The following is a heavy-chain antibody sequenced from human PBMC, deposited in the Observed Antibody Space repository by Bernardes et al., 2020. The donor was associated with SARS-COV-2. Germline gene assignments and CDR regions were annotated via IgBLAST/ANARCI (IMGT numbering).Heavy chain of an antibody. V-gene: IGHV4-34*01. Sequence: SETLSLTCAVYGGSFSGYYWSWIRQPPGKGLEWIGEINHSGSTVYNPEINHSGSTVYNPSLKSRVSISVDTSKNQVSLRLTSVTAADTAVYYCARGVDSRRLVDRGGLNYWGQGTLVTVSS. CDR2: INHSGSTVYNPEINHSGST. CDR1: GGSFSGYY. D-gene: IGHD6-19*01. CDR3: ARGVDSRRLVDRGGLNY. J-gene: IGHJ4*02.